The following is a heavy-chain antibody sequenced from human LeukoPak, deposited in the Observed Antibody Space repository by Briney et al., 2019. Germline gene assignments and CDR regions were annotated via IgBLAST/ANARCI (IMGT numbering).Heavy chain of an antibody. J-gene: IGHJ4*02. V-gene: IGHV4-39*01. CDR1: GGSISSSSYY. Sequence: SETLSLTCTVSGGSISSSSYYWGWIRQPPGKGLEWIGSIYYSGSTYYNPSLKSRVTISVDTSKNQFPLKLSSVTAADTAVYYCARSISGWYGYWGQGTLVTVSS. D-gene: IGHD6-19*01. CDR2: IYYSGST. CDR3: ARSISGWYGY.